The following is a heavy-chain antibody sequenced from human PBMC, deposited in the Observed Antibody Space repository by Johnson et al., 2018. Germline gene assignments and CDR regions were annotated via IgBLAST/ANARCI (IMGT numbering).Heavy chain of an antibody. Sequence: QVQLQESGPGLVKPSETLSLTCTVSGGSVSSSYWNWIRQPPGKGLEWIGYIYHTGTTNYNPSLKSRVTMSVDTSKNQFSLKLSSVTAADTAVYSCARDTRTLVVPYGVDGWGQGTTVTVSS. CDR1: GGSVSSSY. V-gene: IGHV4-59*02. D-gene: IGHD4/OR15-4a*01. CDR2: IYHTGTT. CDR3: ARDTRTLVVPYGVDG. J-gene: IGHJ6*02.